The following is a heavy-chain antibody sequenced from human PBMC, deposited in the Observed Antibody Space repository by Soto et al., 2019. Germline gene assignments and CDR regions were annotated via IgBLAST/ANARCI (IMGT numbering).Heavy chain of an antibody. J-gene: IGHJ4*02. CDR3: AKDEHYYGSGSSDFDY. CDR1: GFTFSSYA. CDR2: ISGSGGST. Sequence: EVQLVESGGGLVQPGRSLRLSCAASGFTFSSYAMSWVRQAPGKGLEWVSAISGSGGSTYYADSVKGRFTISRDNSKNTLYLQMNSLRAEDTAVYYCAKDEHYYGSGSSDFDYWGQGTLVTVSS. V-gene: IGHV3-23*04. D-gene: IGHD3-10*01.